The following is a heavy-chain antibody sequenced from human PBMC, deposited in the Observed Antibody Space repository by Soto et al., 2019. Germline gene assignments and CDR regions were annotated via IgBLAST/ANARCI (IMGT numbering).Heavy chain of an antibody. J-gene: IGHJ5*02. CDR2: ISVSGGST. CDR3: AKDLFWSGYTNWFDP. V-gene: IGHV3-23*01. CDR1: VFTFSSYA. D-gene: IGHD3-3*01. Sequence: GGSLRLSCAASVFTFSSYAMSWVRQAPGKGLDWVSAISVSGGSTYYADSVKGRFTISRDNSKNTLYLQMNSLRAEDTAVYYCAKDLFWSGYTNWFDPWGQGTMVTVSS.